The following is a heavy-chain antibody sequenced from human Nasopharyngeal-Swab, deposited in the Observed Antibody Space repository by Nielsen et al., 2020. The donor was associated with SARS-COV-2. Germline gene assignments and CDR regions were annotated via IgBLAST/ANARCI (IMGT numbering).Heavy chain of an antibody. Sequence: GESLKISCAASGFTFSDYYMSWIRQAPGKGPEWVSYISSSGSTIYYADSVKGRFTISRDNAKNSLYLQMNSLRAEDTAVYYCARDYPIIYYYDSSGYLALDVWGKGTTVTVSS. J-gene: IGHJ6*04. D-gene: IGHD3-22*01. CDR1: GFTFSDYY. CDR3: ARDYPIIYYYDSSGYLALDV. CDR2: ISSSGSTI. V-gene: IGHV3-11*01.